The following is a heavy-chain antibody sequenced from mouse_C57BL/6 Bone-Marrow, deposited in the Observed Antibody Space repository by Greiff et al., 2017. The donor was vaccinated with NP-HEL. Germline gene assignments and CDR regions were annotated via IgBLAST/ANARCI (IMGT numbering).Heavy chain of an antibody. CDR1: GYTFTSYG. CDR3: ARAYDSYPYWYFDV. V-gene: IGHV1-81*01. J-gene: IGHJ1*03. D-gene: IGHD2-3*01. CDR2: IYPRSGNT. Sequence: QVQLQQSGAELARPGASVKLSCKASGYTFTSYGISWVKQRTGQGLEWIGEIYPRSGNTYYNEKFKGKATMTADKSSSTAYMELLSLKSEDSAVYFCARAYDSYPYWYFDVWGTGTTVTVSS.